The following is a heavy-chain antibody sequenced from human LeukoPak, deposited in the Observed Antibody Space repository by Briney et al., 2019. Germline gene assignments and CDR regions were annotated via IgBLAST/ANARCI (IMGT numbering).Heavy chain of an antibody. D-gene: IGHD1-26*01. CDR2: INPNSGGT. J-gene: IGHJ4*02. Sequence: ASVKVSCKASGYTFTDYYMHWVRQAPGQGLEWMGWINPNSGGTNYAQKFQGRVTMTRDTSISTAYMELSRLRSDDTAVYYCARDSGATTDLVDYWGQGTLVAVSS. CDR1: GYTFTDYY. CDR3: ARDSGATTDLVDY. V-gene: IGHV1-2*02.